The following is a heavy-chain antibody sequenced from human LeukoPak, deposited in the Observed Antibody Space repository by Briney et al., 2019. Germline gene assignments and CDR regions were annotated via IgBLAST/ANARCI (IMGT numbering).Heavy chain of an antibody. Sequence: KTSETLSLTCAVSGGSISSDGYSWSWIRQPPGKGLEWIGYIYHSGSTYYNPSLKSRVTISVDRSKNQFSLKLSSVTAADTAVYYCARGAGDYGGTYYFDYWGQGTLVTVSS. J-gene: IGHJ4*02. CDR1: GGSISSDGYS. V-gene: IGHV4-30-2*01. CDR2: IYHSGST. CDR3: ARGAGDYGGTYYFDY. D-gene: IGHD4-23*01.